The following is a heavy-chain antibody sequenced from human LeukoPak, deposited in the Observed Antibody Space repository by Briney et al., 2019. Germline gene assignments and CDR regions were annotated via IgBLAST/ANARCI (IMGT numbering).Heavy chain of an antibody. CDR3: AKGRYYFDY. D-gene: IGHD3-16*01. CDR1: GFTFSSYA. CDR2: ISGGGGGT. J-gene: IGHJ4*02. V-gene: IGHV3-23*01. Sequence: GGSLRLSCAASGFTFSSYAMSWVRQAPGRGLEWVSAISGGGGGTYYADSVKGRFTISRDNSKNTLYLQMNSLRAEDTAVYYCAKGRYYFDYWGQGTLVTVSS.